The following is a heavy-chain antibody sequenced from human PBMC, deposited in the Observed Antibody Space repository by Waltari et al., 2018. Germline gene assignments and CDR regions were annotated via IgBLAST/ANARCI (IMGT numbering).Heavy chain of an antibody. J-gene: IGHJ4*02. CDR2: ISGNSDNI. CDR3: AKGHSGSYGLKD. CDR1: GFNFDDYA. V-gene: IGHV3-9*01. Sequence: EVKQVESGGGSVQPGRSLKLSRAVSGFNFDDYAMHWVRQAPGKGLEWVSGISGNSDNIVYSDSVKGRFTISRDNAKNSLYLQMNSLRPEDTALYYCAKGHSGSYGLKDWGQGTLVTVSA. D-gene: IGHD1-26*01.